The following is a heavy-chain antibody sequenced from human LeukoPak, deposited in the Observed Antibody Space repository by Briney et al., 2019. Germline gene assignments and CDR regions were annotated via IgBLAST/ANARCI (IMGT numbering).Heavy chain of an antibody. CDR3: ARSLSSRFSGPRRPYYFDY. Sequence: GGPLRLSCAASGFTLSNYAMSWVRQAPGKGLQWVSGISSSGGSTYQVDSVKGRFTISRDNSKNTLYLQMNSLRAEDTAVYYCARSLSSRFSGPRRPYYFDYWGQGTLVTVSS. D-gene: IGHD3-16*02. J-gene: IGHJ4*02. V-gene: IGHV3-23*01. CDR1: GFTLSNYA. CDR2: ISSSGGST.